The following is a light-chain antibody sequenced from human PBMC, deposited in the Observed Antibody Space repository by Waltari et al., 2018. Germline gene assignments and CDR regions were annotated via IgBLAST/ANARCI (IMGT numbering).Light chain of an antibody. V-gene: IGLV2-23*02. CDR1: SSDVGNYNL. Sequence: QSGLTQPASVSGSPGQSITISCTGTSSDVGNYNLVSWYQQYPGKAPILMVYEVTKRTSVVADRFSGSKSGNTASLTIYGLQSEDEADYYCCSYAGLGIYVFGTGTKVTVL. CDR3: CSYAGLGIYV. CDR2: EVT. J-gene: IGLJ1*01.